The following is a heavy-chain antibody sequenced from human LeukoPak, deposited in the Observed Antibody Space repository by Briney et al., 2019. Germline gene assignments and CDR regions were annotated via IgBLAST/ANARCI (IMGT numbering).Heavy chain of an antibody. CDR3: ARHAAGTTRDY. Sequence: SETLSLTCTVSGGSISSSSYYWGWIRQPPGKGLEWIGYISYSGSTNYNPSLKSRVTISVDTSKNQFSLKLSSVTAADTAVYYCARHAAGTTRDYWGQGTLVTVSS. CDR1: GGSISSSSYY. V-gene: IGHV4-61*05. CDR2: ISYSGST. J-gene: IGHJ4*02. D-gene: IGHD1-1*01.